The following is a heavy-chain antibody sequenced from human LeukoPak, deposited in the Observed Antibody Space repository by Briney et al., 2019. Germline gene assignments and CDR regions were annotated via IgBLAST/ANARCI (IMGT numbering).Heavy chain of an antibody. J-gene: IGHJ4*02. CDR2: IYTSGST. CDR1: GGSISSGSYY. D-gene: IGHD3-3*01. V-gene: IGHV4-61*02. CDR3: ARRQRKLTIHGPIDY. Sequence: SETLSLTRTVSGGSISSGSYYWSWIRQPAGKGLEWIGRIYTSGSTNYNPSLKSRVTISVDTSKNQFSLKLSSVTAADTAVYYCARRQRKLTIHGPIDYWGQGTLVTVSS.